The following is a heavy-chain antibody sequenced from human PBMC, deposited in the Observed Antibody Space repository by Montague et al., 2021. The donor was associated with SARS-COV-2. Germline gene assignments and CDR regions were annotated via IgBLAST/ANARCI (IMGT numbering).Heavy chain of an antibody. CDR1: GFIFSSYA. CDR3: AREGFPISTSDPVGAFDI. Sequence: SLRLSCAASGFIFSSYAFHWVRQAPGKGLEWVAIISYDGRKKYYXDSXEGRFTISRDTSRNTLYLQMNSLRSEDTATYYCAREGFPISTSDPVGAFDIWGQGTMVTVSS. D-gene: IGHD1-26*01. CDR2: ISYDGRKK. J-gene: IGHJ3*02. V-gene: IGHV3-30*04.